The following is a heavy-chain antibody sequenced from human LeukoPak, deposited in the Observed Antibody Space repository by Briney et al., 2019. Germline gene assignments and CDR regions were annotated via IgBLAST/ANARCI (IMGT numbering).Heavy chain of an antibody. D-gene: IGHD4-17*01. Sequence: PSETLSLTCTVSGGPISSYYWSWIRQPPGKGLEWIGYIYYSGSTNYNPSLKSRVTISVDTSKNQFSLKLSSVTAADTAVYYCARAGGDYTTYDYWGQGTLVTVSS. V-gene: IGHV4-59*01. CDR2: IYYSGST. CDR3: ARAGGDYTTYDY. J-gene: IGHJ4*02. CDR1: GGPISSYY.